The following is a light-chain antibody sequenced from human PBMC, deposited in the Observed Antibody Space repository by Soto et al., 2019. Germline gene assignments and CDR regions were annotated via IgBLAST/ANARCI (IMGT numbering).Light chain of an antibody. Sequence: IQMTQSPSSLSASVGDRVTITCRASQSISIYLNWYQQKPGKAPILLVYAGSSLQGGVPSRFGGSGSGTDFTLTITSLQPEDFATYYCQQSYSTPTFGGGTKVDIK. J-gene: IGKJ4*01. CDR3: QQSYSTPT. CDR1: QSISIY. CDR2: AGS. V-gene: IGKV1-39*01.